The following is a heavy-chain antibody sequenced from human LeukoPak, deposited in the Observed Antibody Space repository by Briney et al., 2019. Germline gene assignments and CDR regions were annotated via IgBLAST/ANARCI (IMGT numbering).Heavy chain of an antibody. V-gene: IGHV3-33*01. J-gene: IGHJ4*02. CDR1: GFTFSSYG. D-gene: IGHD2-2*01. CDR2: IWNDGSNK. Sequence: GGSLRLSCAASGFTFSSYGMHWVRQAPGKGLEWVAVIWNDGSNKYYADSVKGRFTISRDNSKNTLYLQMNSLRAEDTAVYHCARAYCTSISCYAADYWGQGTLVTVSS. CDR3: ARAYCTSISCYAADY.